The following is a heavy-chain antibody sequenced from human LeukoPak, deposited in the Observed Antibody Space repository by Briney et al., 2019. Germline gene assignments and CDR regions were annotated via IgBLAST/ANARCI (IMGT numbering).Heavy chain of an antibody. CDR3: ARDGYSGSFLNS. J-gene: IGHJ4*02. V-gene: IGHV3-33*01. D-gene: IGHD1-26*01. Sequence: SGTSPRLSCVASGFSFTTHGMHWVRRAPGKGLEWVALIWYDGSNENYAESVKGRFTISRDNSRNTLYLQMNSLRGEDTAVYYCARDGYSGSFLNSWGQGTLVTVSS. CDR1: GFSFTTHG. CDR2: IWYDGSNE.